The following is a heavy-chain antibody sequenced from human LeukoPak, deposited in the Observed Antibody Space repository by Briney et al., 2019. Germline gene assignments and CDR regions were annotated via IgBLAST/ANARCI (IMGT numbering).Heavy chain of an antibody. D-gene: IGHD4-17*01. J-gene: IGHJ4*02. V-gene: IGHV4-4*07. CDR2: IYSSGRT. CDR1: GGSIITYY. CDR3: ARAYGDLYFVY. Sequence: PSETLSLTCTLSGGSIITYYWSWIRQPAGKGLEWIGRIYSSGRTNYHPSLESRVTMSVDTSKNQFSLNLTSVTAADTAVYSCARAYGDLYFVYWGQGILVTVSS.